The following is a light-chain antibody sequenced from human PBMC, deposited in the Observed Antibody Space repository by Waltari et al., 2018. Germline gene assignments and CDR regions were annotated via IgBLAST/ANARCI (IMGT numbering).Light chain of an antibody. CDR3: QHYYDNPLT. CDR1: QNIYSN. J-gene: IGKJ4*01. CDR2: AES. V-gene: IGKV1-6*01. Sequence: IQMTQSPSALSASVGDRVTISCRASQNIYSNLAWYQQKPGKAPKLLIYAESSLQRGIPSRFSGSGSGTDFTLAISSLQPEDSAAYYCQHYYDNPLTFGGGTKVEIK.